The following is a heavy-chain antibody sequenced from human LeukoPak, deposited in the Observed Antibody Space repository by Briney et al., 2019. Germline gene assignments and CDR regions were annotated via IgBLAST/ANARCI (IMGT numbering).Heavy chain of an antibody. CDR3: AKDTVRWVYYGMDV. CDR1: GGTFSSYA. J-gene: IGHJ6*02. D-gene: IGHD4-17*01. CDR2: ISGSGGST. Sequence: GASVKVSCKASGGTFSSYAMSWVRQAPGKGLEWVPAISGSGGSTYYADSVKGRFTISRDNSKNTLYLQMNSLRAEDTAVYYCAKDTVRWVYYGMDVWGQGTTVTVSS. V-gene: IGHV3-23*01.